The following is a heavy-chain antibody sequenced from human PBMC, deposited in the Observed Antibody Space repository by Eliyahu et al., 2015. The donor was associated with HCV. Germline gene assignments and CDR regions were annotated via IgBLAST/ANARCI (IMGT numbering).Heavy chain of an antibody. CDR2: ISYSGNS. Sequence: QEQLQQWGTGLLKPSETLSLTCAVKGVSFSGYFWTWIRQPPGKGLEWIGEISYSGNSKYNVSLMGRVAISIDTSKKQVSLSLTSMTAADTAIYYCARKGSVALPDVWGQGTVVTVSS. D-gene: IGHD3-10*01. CDR3: ARKGSVALPDV. J-gene: IGHJ6*01. CDR1: GVSFSGYF. V-gene: IGHV4-34*02.